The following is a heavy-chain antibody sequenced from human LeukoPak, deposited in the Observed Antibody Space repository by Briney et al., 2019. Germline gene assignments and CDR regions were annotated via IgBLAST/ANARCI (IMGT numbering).Heavy chain of an antibody. Sequence: SVKVSCKASGYTFTSYYMHWVRQAPGQALEWMGWITPFNGNTNYAQKFQDRVTITRDRSMSTAYMELSSLRSEDTAMYYCARSAIHIAAGAFDIWGQGTMVTVSS. CDR3: ARSAIHIAAGAFDI. CDR1: GYTFTSYY. CDR2: ITPFNGNT. J-gene: IGHJ3*02. D-gene: IGHD6-13*01. V-gene: IGHV1-45*02.